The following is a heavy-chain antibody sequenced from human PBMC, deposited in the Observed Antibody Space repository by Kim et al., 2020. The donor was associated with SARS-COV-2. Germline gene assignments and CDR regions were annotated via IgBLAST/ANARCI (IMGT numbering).Heavy chain of an antibody. CDR2: ISSRGGTT. Sequence: GGSLRLSCEASGFTFSNYAMAWVRQAPGKGLQWVSTISSRGGTTWYAESVKGRFTISRDSSKNTAYLQMNSLRAEDTAVYYCAKDMVRGDPWSYFDYWGQGTLVTVAS. J-gene: IGHJ4*02. CDR3: AKDMVRGDPWSYFDY. D-gene: IGHD3-10*01. CDR1: GFTFSNYA. V-gene: IGHV3-23*01.